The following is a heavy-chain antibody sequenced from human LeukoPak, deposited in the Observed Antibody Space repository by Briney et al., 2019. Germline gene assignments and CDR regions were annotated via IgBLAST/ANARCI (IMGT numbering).Heavy chain of an antibody. J-gene: IGHJ4*02. CDR1: GFTFSSYS. D-gene: IGHD6-19*01. CDR2: ISSSSSYI. CDR3: ARDSKGSSGWYAGY. V-gene: IGHV3-21*01. Sequence: GGSLRLSCAASGFTFSSYSMNWVRQAPGKGLEWVSSISSSSSYIYYADSVKGRFTISRDNAKNSLYLQMNSLRAEDTAVYYCARDSKGSSGWYAGYWGQGTLVTVSS.